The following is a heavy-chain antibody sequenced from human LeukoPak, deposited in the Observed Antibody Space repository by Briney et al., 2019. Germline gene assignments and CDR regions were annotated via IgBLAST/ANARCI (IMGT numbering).Heavy chain of an antibody. CDR3: ARVSTQGEQLVLPYYYYYMDV. J-gene: IGHJ6*03. V-gene: IGHV3-23*01. D-gene: IGHD6-13*01. CDR1: GFTFSSYG. CDR2: ISGGGGST. Sequence: GGSLRLSCAASGFTFSSYGMSWVRQAPGKGLEWVSAISGGGGSTYYADSVKGRFTISRDNSKNTLYLQMNSLRAEDTAVYYCARVSTQGEQLVLPYYYYYMDVWGKGTTVTVSS.